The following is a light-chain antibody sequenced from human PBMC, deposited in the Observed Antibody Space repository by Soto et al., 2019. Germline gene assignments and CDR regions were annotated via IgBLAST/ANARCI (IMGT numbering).Light chain of an antibody. V-gene: IGKV3-15*01. CDR2: GAT. CDR1: QYVGPN. Sequence: EIVMTQSPATLSVSPGERATLSCRASQYVGPNVDWYQQIPGQAPRLLIYGATTRVTGIAARFSGSGSGTDFPLTISSLQSEDSAVYYCQHGRAFGPGTKVDIK. CDR3: QHGRA. J-gene: IGKJ3*01.